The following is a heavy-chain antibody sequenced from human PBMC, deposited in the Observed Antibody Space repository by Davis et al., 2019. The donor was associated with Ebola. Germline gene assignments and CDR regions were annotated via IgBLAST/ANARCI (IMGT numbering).Heavy chain of an antibody. Sequence: SETLSLTCTVSGGSISSYYWSWIRQPPGKGLEWIGYIYYSGSTNYNPSLKSRVTISVDTSKNQFPLKLSSVTAADTAVYYCASGGRHYYDSSGYYNWGQGTLVTVSS. CDR2: IYYSGST. CDR1: GGSISSYY. V-gene: IGHV4-59*01. D-gene: IGHD3-22*01. CDR3: ASGGRHYYDSSGYYN. J-gene: IGHJ4*02.